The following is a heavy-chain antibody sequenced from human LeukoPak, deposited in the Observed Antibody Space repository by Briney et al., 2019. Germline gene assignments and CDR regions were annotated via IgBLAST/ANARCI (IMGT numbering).Heavy chain of an antibody. CDR2: IIPNSGGT. V-gene: IGHV1-2*02. CDR1: GYTFTDYY. CDR3: ARFSTRGWHFDY. D-gene: IGHD6-19*01. Sequence: GASVKVSCKASGYTFTDYYMYWVRQAPGQGLEWMGWIIPNSGGTDYAQRFQGRVTMTRDTSITTAYMELSSLRSDDTAVYCCARFSTRGWHFDYWGQGTLVTVSS. J-gene: IGHJ4*02.